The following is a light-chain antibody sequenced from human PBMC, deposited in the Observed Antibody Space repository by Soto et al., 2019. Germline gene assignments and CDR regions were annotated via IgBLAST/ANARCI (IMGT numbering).Light chain of an antibody. V-gene: IGLV2-8*01. Sequence: QSALTQPPSASGSPGQSVTISCTGTSSDVGGYNYVSWYQQHPGKAPKLMIYEVSKRPSVVPDRFSGSNSGNTTSLTVSGLQAEDEADYYCSSYAGSHNVVFGGGTKLTVL. CDR3: SSYAGSHNVV. CDR1: SSDVGGYNY. CDR2: EVS. J-gene: IGLJ2*01.